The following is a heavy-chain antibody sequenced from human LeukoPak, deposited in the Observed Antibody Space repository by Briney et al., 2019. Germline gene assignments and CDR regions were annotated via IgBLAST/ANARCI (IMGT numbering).Heavy chain of an antibody. J-gene: IGHJ4*02. D-gene: IGHD6-13*01. CDR1: GFTYSSSW. V-gene: IGHV3-74*01. Sequence: GGSLRLSCAASGFTYSSSWMHWVRQAPGKGLVWVSRIDSDGRHTTYADSVKGRFTVSRDNAKNTLYLQMNSLRAEDTAVYYCARGSSIWFAYWGQGTLVTVSS. CDR3: ARGSSIWFAY. CDR2: IDSDGRHT.